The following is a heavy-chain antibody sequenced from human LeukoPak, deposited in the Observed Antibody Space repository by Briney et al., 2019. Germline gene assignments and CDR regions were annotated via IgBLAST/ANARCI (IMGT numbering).Heavy chain of an antibody. CDR2: IYYSGST. CDR1: GGSISSSSYY. D-gene: IGHD1-26*01. CDR3: ARLLIPPWGYYYYYMDV. J-gene: IGHJ6*03. Sequence: SETLSLTCTVSGGSISSSSYYWGWIRQPPGKGLEWIGSIYYSGSTYYNPSLKSRVTISVDTSKNQFSLKLSSVTAADTAVYYCARLLIPPWGYYYYYMDVWGKGTTVTVSS. V-gene: IGHV4-39*07.